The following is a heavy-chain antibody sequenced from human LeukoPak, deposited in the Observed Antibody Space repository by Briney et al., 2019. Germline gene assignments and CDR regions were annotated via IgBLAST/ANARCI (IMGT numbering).Heavy chain of an antibody. Sequence: SQTLSLTCAISGDSVSSNSVAWNWIRQSPSRGLEWLGRTYCRSKWYTDYAVTVKSRITINPDTSKNQFSLQLNSVTPEDTAVYYCARGIRTMVRGVIIFPFDPWGQGTLVTVSS. J-gene: IGHJ5*02. CDR2: TYCRSKWYT. CDR1: GDSVSSNSVA. CDR3: ARGIRTMVRGVIIFPFDP. V-gene: IGHV6-1*01. D-gene: IGHD3-10*01.